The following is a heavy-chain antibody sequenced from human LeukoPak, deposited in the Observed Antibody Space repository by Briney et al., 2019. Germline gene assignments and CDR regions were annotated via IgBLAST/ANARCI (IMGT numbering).Heavy chain of an antibody. CDR1: GGTFSSDA. J-gene: IGHJ4*02. CDR2: INHHSGAT. V-gene: IGHV1-2*02. D-gene: IGHD2-15*01. Sequence: ASVKVSCKTSGGTFSSDAINWVRQAPGQGLEWMGFINHHSGATNLAQKFQGRVTLTRDTSINTAYMDLSGLKSDDTAVYYCARGGGGYCNASSCSQDSWGQGTLVTVSS. CDR3: ARGGGGYCNASSCSQDS.